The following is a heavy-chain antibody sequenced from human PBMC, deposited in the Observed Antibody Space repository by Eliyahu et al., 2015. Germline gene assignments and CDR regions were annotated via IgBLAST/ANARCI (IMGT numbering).Heavy chain of an antibody. V-gene: IGHV3-48*02. Sequence: EVQLVESGGGLVQPGGSLRLSCAASXFTFSSYSMNXVRQAPGKGLEWVSYISSSSSTIYYADSVKGRFTISRDNAKNSLYLQMNSLRDEDTAVYYCARDGSEDQLLWFGELFAAPAPWFDPWGQGTLVTVSS. D-gene: IGHD3-10*01. J-gene: IGHJ5*02. CDR3: ARDGSEDQLLWFGELFAAPAPWFDP. CDR2: ISSSSSTI. CDR1: XFTFSSYS.